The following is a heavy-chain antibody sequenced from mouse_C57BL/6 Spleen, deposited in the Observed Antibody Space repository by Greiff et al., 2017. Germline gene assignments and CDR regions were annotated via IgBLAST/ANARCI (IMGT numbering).Heavy chain of an antibody. J-gene: IGHJ4*01. D-gene: IGHD2-1*01. Sequence: VQLQQPGTELVKPGASVKLSCKASGYTFTSYWMHWVKQRPGQGLAWIGNINPSNGGTTYNEKFKSKATLTVDNSSSTAYMQLSSLTSEDSAVYYCAREYYGNYGAMDYWGQGTSVTVSS. CDR3: AREYYGNYGAMDY. CDR2: INPSNGGT. CDR1: GYTFTSYW. V-gene: IGHV1-53*01.